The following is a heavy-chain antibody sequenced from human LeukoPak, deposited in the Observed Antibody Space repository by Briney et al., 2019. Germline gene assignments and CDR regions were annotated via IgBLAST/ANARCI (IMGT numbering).Heavy chain of an antibody. CDR3: ARHGEAGDYYDSSGYDPINPDI. Sequence: GESLKISCKGSGYSFTNYWIGWVRQMPGKGLEWMGLIYPGDSDTRYSPSFQGQVTISADKSISTAYLQWSSLKASDTAMYYCARHGEAGDYYDSSGYDPINPDIWGQGTMVTVSS. D-gene: IGHD3-22*01. CDR2: IYPGDSDT. V-gene: IGHV5-51*01. CDR1: GYSFTNYW. J-gene: IGHJ3*02.